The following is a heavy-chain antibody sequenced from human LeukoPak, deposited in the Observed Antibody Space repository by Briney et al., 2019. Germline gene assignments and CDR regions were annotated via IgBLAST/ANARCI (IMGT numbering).Heavy chain of an antibody. D-gene: IGHD3-22*01. J-gene: IGHJ4*02. V-gene: IGHV3-11*06. CDR3: AKRLGDYFDY. CDR2: ISSSSSYT. CDR1: GLTFSDYY. Sequence: PGGSLRLSCAASGLTFSDYYMSWIRQAPGKGLEWVSYISSSSSYTDYADSVKGRFTISRDNAKNSLNLQMNSLRTEDTAVYYCAKRLGDYFDYWGQGTLVTVSS.